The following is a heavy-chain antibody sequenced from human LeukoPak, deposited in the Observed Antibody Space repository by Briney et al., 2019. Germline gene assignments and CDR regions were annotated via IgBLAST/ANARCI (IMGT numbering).Heavy chain of an antibody. CDR2: ISSSSSYI. CDR3: AKARSGWPYDY. Sequence: GGSLRLSCAASGFTFSSYSMNWVRQAPGKGLEWVSSISSSSSYIYYADSVKGRFTISRDNSKNTLYLQMNSLRAEDTAVYYCAKARSGWPYDYWGQGTLVTVSS. D-gene: IGHD6-19*01. V-gene: IGHV3-21*01. CDR1: GFTFSSYS. J-gene: IGHJ4*02.